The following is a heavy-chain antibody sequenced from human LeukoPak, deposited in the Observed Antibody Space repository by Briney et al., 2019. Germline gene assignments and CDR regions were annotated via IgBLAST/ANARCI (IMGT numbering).Heavy chain of an antibody. Sequence: ASVQVSCKASGYTFIDYYMHWVHQAPGKGREWMGRVDPEDGETIYAEKFQGRVTITADTSTDTAYMELSSLRSEDTAVYYCATVSVDTALFDYWGQGTLVTVSS. V-gene: IGHV1-69-2*01. CDR3: ATVSVDTALFDY. CDR1: GYTFIDYY. J-gene: IGHJ4*02. D-gene: IGHD5-18*01. CDR2: VDPEDGET.